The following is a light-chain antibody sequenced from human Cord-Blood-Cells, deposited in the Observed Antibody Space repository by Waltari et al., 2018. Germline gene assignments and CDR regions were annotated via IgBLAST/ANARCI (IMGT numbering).Light chain of an antibody. V-gene: IGLV2-23*01. Sequence: QSALPQPAPVSGSPGQSITISCTGTSSDAGSYNLVSWYQQHPGKATKLMIDEGSKRPSGVSNLFSGSNAGNTASLTISGLQAEDEADYYCCSYAGSSTWVFGGVTKLTVL. CDR3: CSYAGSSTWV. CDR2: EGS. J-gene: IGLJ3*02. CDR1: SSDAGSYNL.